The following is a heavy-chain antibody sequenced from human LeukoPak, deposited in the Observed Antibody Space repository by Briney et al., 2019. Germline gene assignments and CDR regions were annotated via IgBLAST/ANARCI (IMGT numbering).Heavy chain of an antibody. Sequence: SQTLSLTCTVSGGSISSGGYYWSWIRQHPGKGLEWIGYIYYSGSTYYNPSLKSRVTISVDTSKSQFSLKLSSVTAADTAVYYCARHPTITMIDFWGRGTLVTVSS. J-gene: IGHJ2*01. V-gene: IGHV4-31*03. CDR3: ARHPTITMIDF. CDR2: IYYSGST. CDR1: GGSISSGGYY. D-gene: IGHD3-22*01.